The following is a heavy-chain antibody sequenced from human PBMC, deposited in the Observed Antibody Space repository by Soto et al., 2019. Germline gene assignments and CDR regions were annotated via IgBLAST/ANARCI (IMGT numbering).Heavy chain of an antibody. J-gene: IGHJ5*02. Sequence: PGGSLRLSCAASGSTVNNNYMGWVRQAPGKGLEWVSLIYSGDSTYYTDSVKGRFTISRDNSKNTLYLQMSSLRAEDTAVYYCARDKSWGPGTLVTVSS. CDR3: ARDKS. CDR1: GSTVNNNY. V-gene: IGHV3-53*01. CDR2: IYSGDST.